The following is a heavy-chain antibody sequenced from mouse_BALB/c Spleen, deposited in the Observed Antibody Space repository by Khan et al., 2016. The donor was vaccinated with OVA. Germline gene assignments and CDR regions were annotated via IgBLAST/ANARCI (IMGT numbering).Heavy chain of an antibody. J-gene: IGHJ4*01. CDR3: AKGIWSYYYTLDY. CDR1: GFSLSDYG. Sequence: QMQLEESGPGLVAPSQNLSITCTVSGFSLSDYGVSWIRQPPGKGLEWLGVIWGGGSTYYNSALKSRLSISKDNSKSQVFLKMSSLQSDDTAIFYCAKGIWSYYYTLDYWGQGTSVTVSS. CDR2: IWGGGST. V-gene: IGHV2-6-5*01.